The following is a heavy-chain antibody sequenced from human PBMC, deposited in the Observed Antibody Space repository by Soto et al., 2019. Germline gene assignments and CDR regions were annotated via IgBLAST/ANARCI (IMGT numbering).Heavy chain of an antibody. Sequence: SETLSLTCAVYGGSFSGYFWSWIRQPPGKGLEWIGEIFHGGSTNYSPSLKSRVTISVDTSKNQFSLELSSVTAADTAVYYCARPHYDSNTFYYFFDYWGQGTMVAVYS. J-gene: IGHJ4*02. CDR3: ARPHYDSNTFYYFFDY. CDR2: IFHGGST. D-gene: IGHD3-22*01. CDR1: GGSFSGYF. V-gene: IGHV4-34*12.